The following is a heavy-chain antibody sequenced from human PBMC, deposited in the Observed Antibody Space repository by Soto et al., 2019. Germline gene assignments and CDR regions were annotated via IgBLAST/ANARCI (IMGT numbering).Heavy chain of an antibody. CDR2: IWYDGSNK. D-gene: IGHD6-13*01. V-gene: IGHV3-33*01. Sequence: QVQLVESGGGVVQPGRSLRLSCAASGFTFSSNGMHWVRQAPGKGLEWVAVIWYDGSNKYYADSVKGRFTISRDNSKNTLYLQMNSLRAEDTAVYYCARDKAAAGNWYFDLWGRGTLVTVSS. J-gene: IGHJ2*01. CDR1: GFTFSSNG. CDR3: ARDKAAAGNWYFDL.